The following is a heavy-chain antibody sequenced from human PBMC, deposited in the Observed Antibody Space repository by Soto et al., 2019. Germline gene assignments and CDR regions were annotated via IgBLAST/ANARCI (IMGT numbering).Heavy chain of an antibody. D-gene: IGHD3-10*01. V-gene: IGHV4-39*01. Sequence: SETLSLTCTVSSDSTSNTAYYWGWIRQPPGKGLEWIGDIYHSGSTYYNPSLKSRVTISVDTSKNQFSLKLRSVTAADTAVYYCARRSRWYYYGTASYYNLWLDPWGQGTLVTVSS. CDR2: IYHSGST. CDR3: ARRSRWYYYGTASYYNLWLDP. CDR1: SDSTSNTAYY. J-gene: IGHJ5*02.